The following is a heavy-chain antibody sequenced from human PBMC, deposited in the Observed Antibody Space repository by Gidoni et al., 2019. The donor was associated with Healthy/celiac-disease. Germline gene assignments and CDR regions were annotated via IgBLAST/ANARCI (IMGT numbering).Heavy chain of an antibody. D-gene: IGHD3-9*01. CDR2: IYYSGST. Sequence: QVQLQESGPGLVKPSQTLSLTCTVSGGSISSGDYYWSWIRQPPGKGLEWIGYIYYSGSTYYNPSLKSRVTISVDTSKNQFSLKLSSVTAADTAVYYCAREPEHYDILTGSYFDYWGQGTLVTVSS. V-gene: IGHV4-30-4*01. CDR3: AREPEHYDILTGSYFDY. J-gene: IGHJ4*02. CDR1: GGSISSGDYY.